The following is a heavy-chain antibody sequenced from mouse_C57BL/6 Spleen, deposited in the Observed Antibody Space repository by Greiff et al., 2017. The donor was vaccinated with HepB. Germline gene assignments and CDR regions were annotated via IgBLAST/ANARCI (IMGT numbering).Heavy chain of an antibody. V-gene: IGHV1-26*01. D-gene: IGHD1-1*01. CDR3: ARDTTVVVPFDY. CDR1: GYTFTDYY. Sequence: EVQLQQSGPELVKPGASVKISCKASGYTFTDYYMNWVKQSHGKSLEWIGDINPNNGGTSYNQKFKGKATSTVDKSSSTAYMELRSLTSEDSAVYYCARDTTVVVPFDYWGQGTTLTVSS. CDR2: INPNNGGT. J-gene: IGHJ2*01.